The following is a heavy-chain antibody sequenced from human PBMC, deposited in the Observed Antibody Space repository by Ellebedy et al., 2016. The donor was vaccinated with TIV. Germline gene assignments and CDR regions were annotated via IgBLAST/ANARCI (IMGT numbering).Heavy chain of an antibody. Sequence: MPSETLSLTCTVSGGSISRGSYYWNWIRQYPGKGLEWIGYTYYSGSTYYNPFLKSRVNVSVDTSKNQFSLKLSSVTAADTAVYYCARGKFAAAGIDYWGQGTLVTVSS. J-gene: IGHJ4*02. CDR1: GGSISRGSYY. CDR3: ARGKFAAAGIDY. D-gene: IGHD6-13*01. CDR2: TYYSGST. V-gene: IGHV4-31*03.